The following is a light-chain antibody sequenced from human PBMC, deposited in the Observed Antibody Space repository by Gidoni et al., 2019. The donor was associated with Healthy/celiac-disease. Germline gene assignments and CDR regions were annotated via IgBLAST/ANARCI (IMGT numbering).Light chain of an antibody. Sequence: EIVLTQSPATLSLSPGERATLSCRASQSVSSYLAWYQQKPGQAPRLLIYDASNRATGIPARFSGSGSGTDFTLTISSLEPEDFAVYYCQQRSNGGDRRCSFGQGTKLEIK. V-gene: IGKV3-11*01. CDR2: DAS. CDR3: QQRSNGGDRRCS. CDR1: QSVSSY. J-gene: IGKJ2*04.